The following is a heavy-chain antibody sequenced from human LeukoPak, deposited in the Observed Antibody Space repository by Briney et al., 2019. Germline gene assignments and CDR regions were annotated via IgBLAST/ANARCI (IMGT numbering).Heavy chain of an antibody. D-gene: IGHD6-19*01. CDR1: GYTFTGYY. Sequence: GASVTVSCKASGYTFTGYYMHWLRQAPGQGLQWMGWINPNSGGTNYAQKFQGRVTMTRDTSISTAYMELSRLRSDDTAVYYCARDLVVAGTLWGQGTLVTVSS. CDR3: ARDLVVAGTL. V-gene: IGHV1-2*02. J-gene: IGHJ4*02. CDR2: INPNSGGT.